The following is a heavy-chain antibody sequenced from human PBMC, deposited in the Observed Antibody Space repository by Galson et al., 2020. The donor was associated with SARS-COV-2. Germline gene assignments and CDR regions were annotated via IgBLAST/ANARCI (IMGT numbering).Heavy chain of an antibody. V-gene: IGHV1-2*02. CDR2: INPNNGGT. Sequence: GESLKISCKASGYTFTAYYIHWVRQAPGQGLEWMGWINPNNGGTNYAQKFQGRVTMTRDTSITTAYMELSRLRSEDTAVYYCTRTGGGKGAFDIWGQGTMVTVSS. J-gene: IGHJ3*02. CDR1: GYTFTAYY. CDR3: TRTGGGKGAFDI. D-gene: IGHD3-16*01.